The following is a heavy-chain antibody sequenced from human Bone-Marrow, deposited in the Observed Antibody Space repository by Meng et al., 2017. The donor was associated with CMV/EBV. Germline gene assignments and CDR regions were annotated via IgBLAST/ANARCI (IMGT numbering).Heavy chain of an antibody. V-gene: IGHV4-39*07. J-gene: IGHJ4*02. CDR1: GGSISISSDY. CDR3: ARDRLHDSDY. Sequence: HLELRGSGQWLGKPSETPLLPCTCPGGSISISSDYWGWIRQPPGKGLEWIGSIYYSGSTYYNPSLKSRVTISVDTSKNQFSLKLSSVTAADTAVYYCARDRLHDSDYWGQGTLVTVSS. D-gene: IGHD6-6*01. CDR2: IYYSGST.